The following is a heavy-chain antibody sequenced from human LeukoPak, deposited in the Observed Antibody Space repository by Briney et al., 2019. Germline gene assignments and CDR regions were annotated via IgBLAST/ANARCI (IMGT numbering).Heavy chain of an antibody. J-gene: IGHJ3*02. CDR2: ISGSGGST. D-gene: IGHD6-25*01. Sequence: PGGYLRLXCAASGFTCSSYAMSWVRLAPGKGLESVSAISGSGGSTYYADSVKGRFTISRDNAKNSVSLQMNSLRAEDTAVYYCARALKPYGSSGTTYAFDIWGQGTMVTVSS. CDR1: GFTCSSYA. CDR3: ARALKPYGSSGTTYAFDI. V-gene: IGHV3-23*01.